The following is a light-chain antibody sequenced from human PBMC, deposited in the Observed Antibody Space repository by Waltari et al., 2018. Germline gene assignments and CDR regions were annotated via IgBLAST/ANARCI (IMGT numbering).Light chain of an antibody. CDR1: QSVSSSY. CDR2: GAS. CDR3: QQYGSSPPLT. V-gene: IGKV3-20*01. Sequence: EIVLTQSPGTLYLSPGERATLSCRASQSVSSSYLAWYQQKPGHAPRLLIYGASRRSTGIPDRFSGSASGTDFTLTISRLEPEDFALYYCQQYGSSPPLTFGGGTKVEIK. J-gene: IGKJ4*01.